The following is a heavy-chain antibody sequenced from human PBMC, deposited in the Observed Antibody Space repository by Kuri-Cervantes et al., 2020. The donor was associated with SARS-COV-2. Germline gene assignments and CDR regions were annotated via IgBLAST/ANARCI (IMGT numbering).Heavy chain of an antibody. Sequence: SETLSLTCTVSGGSISSYYWSWIRQPPGKGLEWIGYIYYSGSTNYNPSLKSRVTISVDTSKNQFSLKLSSVTAADTAVYYCARDFVVLMVYAQDYYGMDVWGQGTTVTVSS. J-gene: IGHJ6*02. CDR3: ARDFVVLMVYAQDYYGMDV. CDR1: GGSISSYY. CDR2: IYYSGST. D-gene: IGHD2-8*01. V-gene: IGHV4-59*01.